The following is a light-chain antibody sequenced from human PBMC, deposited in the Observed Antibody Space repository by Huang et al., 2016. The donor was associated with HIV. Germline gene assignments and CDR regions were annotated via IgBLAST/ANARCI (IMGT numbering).Light chain of an antibody. CDR1: QSLFYRSNNKKD. CDR2: GAS. J-gene: IGKJ2*01. V-gene: IGKV4-1*01. CDR3: QKYYYTPLT. Sequence: DIVMTQSPDSLTVSLGERATINCKSSQSLFYRSNNKKDLDGYQQKPGQPPKLLLYGASSRESGVPDRFSGSGSGTDFTLTISSPQAEDVAIYYCQKYYYTPLTFGQGTKLEIK.